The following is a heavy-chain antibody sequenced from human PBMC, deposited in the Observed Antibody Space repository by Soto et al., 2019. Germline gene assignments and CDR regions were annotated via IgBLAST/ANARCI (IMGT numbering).Heavy chain of an antibody. CDR3: SRLRDTYFFDS. CDR1: GDSMTTIGYY. D-gene: IGHD3-10*01. J-gene: IGHJ4*02. Sequence: QVHLQESGPGLVKPSQTLSLTCSVSGDSMTTIGYYWSWVRQHPGKGLEWIGYIYHTGSTYYNPSLKSRDTKSLDISKRQFSLNLPSVTAADTAVYYCSRLRDTYFFDSWGQGTLVTVSS. CDR2: IYHTGST. V-gene: IGHV4-31*03.